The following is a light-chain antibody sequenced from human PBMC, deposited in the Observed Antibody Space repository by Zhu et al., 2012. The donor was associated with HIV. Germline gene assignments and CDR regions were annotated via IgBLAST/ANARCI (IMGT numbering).Light chain of an antibody. V-gene: IGKV3-11*01. Sequence: IVLTQSPATLSLSPGEGATVSCRASRSVRSFLAWYQQKPGQAPRLLIYDTSKRAAGIPARFSGSGSETDFTRTISSLEPEDFALYYCQQRSNWPLTFGGGTKVEIK. CDR2: DTS. CDR3: QQRSNWPLT. J-gene: IGKJ4*01. CDR1: RSVRSF.